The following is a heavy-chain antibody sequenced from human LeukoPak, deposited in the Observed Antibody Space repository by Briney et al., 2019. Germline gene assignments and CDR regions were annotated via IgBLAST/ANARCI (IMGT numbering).Heavy chain of an antibody. D-gene: IGHD2-21*02. CDR1: GGTFSSYA. Sequence: PVKVSCKASGGTFSSYAISWVRQAPGQGLEWMGRIIPIFGTANYAQKFQGRVTITTDESASTAYMELSSLRSEDTAVYYCASSNCGGDCYSGYWGQGTLVTVSS. CDR3: ASSNCGGDCYSGY. CDR2: IIPIFGTA. V-gene: IGHV1-69*05. J-gene: IGHJ4*02.